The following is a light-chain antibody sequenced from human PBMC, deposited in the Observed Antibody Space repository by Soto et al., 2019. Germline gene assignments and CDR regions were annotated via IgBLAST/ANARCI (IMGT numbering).Light chain of an antibody. J-gene: IGLJ2*01. V-gene: IGLV2-14*01. CDR2: EVN. CDR1: SSDVGVYKY. CDR3: SSYTSSSTLV. Sequence: QSVLTQPASVSGSPGQSITISCTGSSSDVGVYKYVSWYQQHPGKVPKLMIYEVNNRPSGVSNRFSGSKSGNTASLTISGLQAEDEADYYCSSYTSSSTLVFGGGTQLTVL.